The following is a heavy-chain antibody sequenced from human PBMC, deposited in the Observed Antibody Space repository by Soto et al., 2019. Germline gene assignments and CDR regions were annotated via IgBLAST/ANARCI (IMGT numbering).Heavy chain of an antibody. CDR3: ASQTHMVRGVIIYY. CDR2: IYHSGST. CDR1: GGSISSSNW. D-gene: IGHD3-10*01. V-gene: IGHV4-4*02. Sequence: SETLSLTCAVSGGSISSSNWWSWVRQPPGKGLEWIGEIYHSGSTNYNPSLKSRVTISVDKSKNQFSLKLSSVTAADTAVYYCASQTHMVRGVIIYYWGQGTLVTVSS. J-gene: IGHJ4*02.